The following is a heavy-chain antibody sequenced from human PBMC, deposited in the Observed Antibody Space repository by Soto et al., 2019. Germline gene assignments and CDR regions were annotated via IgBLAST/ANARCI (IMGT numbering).Heavy chain of an antibody. Sequence: EVQLVESGGGLVQPGGSLRLSCTASGFTFSGFWMHWVRQAPGKGLVWVSRINGDGSVTNYADSVKGRFTISRDNAKNTLCMQKKRMSVEDTAVYYCVRVEETSCWGKFDYWGQGTLVTVSS. J-gene: IGHJ4*02. CDR3: VRVEETSCWGKFDY. V-gene: IGHV3-74*01. CDR1: GFTFSGFW. D-gene: IGHD2-2*01. CDR2: INGDGSVT.